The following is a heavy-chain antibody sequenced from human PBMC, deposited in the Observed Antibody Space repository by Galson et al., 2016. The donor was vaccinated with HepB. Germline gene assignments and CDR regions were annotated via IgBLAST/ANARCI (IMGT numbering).Heavy chain of an antibody. V-gene: IGHV7-4-1*02. CDR1: GYTFSNYG. Sequence: SVKVSCKASGYTFSNYGLNWVRQAPGRGLEWMGWIHTNTGNPTYGQAFTGRFVFSLDTSVSTAYLQINNLKPDDTAIYYCARANVLVVTATEYYYCGLDVWGQGTTVTVSS. CDR2: IHTNTGNP. J-gene: IGHJ6*02. CDR3: ARANVLVVTATEYYYCGLDV. D-gene: IGHD2-21*02.